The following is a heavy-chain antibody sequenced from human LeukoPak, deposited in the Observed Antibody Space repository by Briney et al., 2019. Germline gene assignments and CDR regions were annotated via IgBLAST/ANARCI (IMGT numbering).Heavy chain of an antibody. CDR2: ISGSGGST. CDR1: GFTFTSYS. CDR3: AKDASFDSSGWYYFDY. J-gene: IGHJ4*02. Sequence: PGGSLRLSCAASGFTFTSYSMNWVRQAPGKGLEWVSAISGSGGSTYYADSVKGRFTISRDNSKNTLYLQMNSLRAEDTAVYYCAKDASFDSSGWYYFDYWGQGTLVTVSS. V-gene: IGHV3-23*01. D-gene: IGHD6-19*01.